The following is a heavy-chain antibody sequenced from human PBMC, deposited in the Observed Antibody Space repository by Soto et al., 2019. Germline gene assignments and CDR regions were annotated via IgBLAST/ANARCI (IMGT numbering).Heavy chain of an antibody. CDR1: GGSISSSNW. CDR2: IYHSGST. Sequence: PSETLSLTCALSGGSISSSNWWSWVRQPPGKGLEWIGEIYHSGSTNYNPSLKSRVTISVDKSKNQFSLKLSSVTAADTAVYYCARTGAYSSGWYGFWLDPWGQGTLVT. D-gene: IGHD6-19*01. CDR3: ARTGAYSSGWYGFWLDP. V-gene: IGHV4-4*02. J-gene: IGHJ5*02.